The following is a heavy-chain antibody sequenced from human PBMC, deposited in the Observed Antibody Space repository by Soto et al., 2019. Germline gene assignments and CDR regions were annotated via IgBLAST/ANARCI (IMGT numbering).Heavy chain of an antibody. CDR3: AREPATAKPEGVDF. CDR2: INPNSGGT. J-gene: IGHJ4*02. Sequence: ASVKVSCKASGYTFTDYYIHWVRQAPGQGLEWMGWINPNSGGTKYAPKFQGGVTMTRDTSITTAYMELSRLRSGDTAVYYCAREPATAKPEGVDFWGQGTLVTVSS. V-gene: IGHV1-2*02. CDR1: GYTFTDYY. D-gene: IGHD1-1*01.